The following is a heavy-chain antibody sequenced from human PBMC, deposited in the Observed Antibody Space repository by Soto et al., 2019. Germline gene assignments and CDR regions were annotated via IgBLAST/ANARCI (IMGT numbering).Heavy chain of an antibody. V-gene: IGHV1-3*01. CDR2: INADKGDT. CDR3: ARGPLSGVATIWDYANWFDP. J-gene: IGHJ5*02. CDR1: GYSFTDFA. D-gene: IGHD5-12*01. Sequence: QAQLVQSGAEVKKPGASVKVSCKASGYSFTDFAMHWVRLASGQRLEWMGWINADKGDTKYSPKFQGRVTITRDTSATTVYMQLGSLRSEDTAVYSCARGPLSGVATIWDYANWFDPWGQGSLVTVST.